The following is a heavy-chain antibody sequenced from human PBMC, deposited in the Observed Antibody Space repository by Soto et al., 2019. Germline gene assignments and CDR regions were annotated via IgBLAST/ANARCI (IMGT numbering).Heavy chain of an antibody. Sequence: ASVKVSCKASGYTFTSYYMHWVRQAPGQGLEWMGIINPSGGSTSYAQKFQGRVTMTRDTSTSTVYMELSSLRSEDTAVYYCARDRQMYSSSWSQGFDYWGQGALVTVSS. D-gene: IGHD6-13*01. V-gene: IGHV1-46*01. J-gene: IGHJ4*02. CDR3: ARDRQMYSSSWSQGFDY. CDR2: INPSGGST. CDR1: GYTFTSYY.